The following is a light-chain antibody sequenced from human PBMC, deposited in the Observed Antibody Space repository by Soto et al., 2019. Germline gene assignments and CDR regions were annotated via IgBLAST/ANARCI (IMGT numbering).Light chain of an antibody. CDR3: QVWDSSSDHVI. J-gene: IGLJ2*01. V-gene: IGLV3-21*04. CDR1: NIGSKS. CDR2: YDR. Sequence: SYELTQSPSVSVAPGKTARISCGGDNIGSKSVHWYQQKPGQVPVLVIYYDRDRPSGIPERFSGSNSGNTATLTISRVEAGDEVDYYRQVWDSSSDHVIFGGGTTLTVL.